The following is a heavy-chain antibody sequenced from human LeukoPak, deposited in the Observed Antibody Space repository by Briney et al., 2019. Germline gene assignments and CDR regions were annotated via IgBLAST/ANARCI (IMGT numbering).Heavy chain of an antibody. D-gene: IGHD6-6*01. CDR3: ARLRRIAARPSHFDY. V-gene: IGHV3-48*01. CDR2: ISSSSSTI. J-gene: IGHJ4*02. CDR1: GFTFSSYS. Sequence: GGSLRLSCAASGFTFSSYSMNWVRQAPGKGLEWVSYISSSSSTIYYADSVKGRFTISRDNAKNSLYLQMNSLRAEDTAVYYCARLRRIAARPSHFDYWGQGTLVTVSS.